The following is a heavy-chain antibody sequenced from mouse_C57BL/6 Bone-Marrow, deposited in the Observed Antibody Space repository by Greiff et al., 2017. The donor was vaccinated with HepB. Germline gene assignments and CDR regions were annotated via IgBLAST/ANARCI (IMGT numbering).Heavy chain of an antibody. Sequence: QVQLQQSGPELVKPGASVKISCKASGYAFSSSWMNWVKQRPGKGLEWIGRIYPGDGDTNYNGKFKGKATLTADKSSSTAYMQLSSLTSEDSAVYFCARFITTVPHWYFDVWGTGTTVTVS. CDR2: IYPGDGDT. CDR1: GYAFSSSW. D-gene: IGHD1-1*01. J-gene: IGHJ1*03. CDR3: ARFITTVPHWYFDV. V-gene: IGHV1-82*01.